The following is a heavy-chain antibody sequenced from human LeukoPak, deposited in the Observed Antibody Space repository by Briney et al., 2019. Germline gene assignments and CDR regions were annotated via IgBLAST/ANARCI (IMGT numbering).Heavy chain of an antibody. CDR2: ISGSGGST. Sequence: PGGSLRLSCAASGFTFSSYAMSWVRQAPGKGLEWVSAISGSGGSTYYADSVKGRFTISRDNSKNTLYLQMNSLRAEDTAVYYCAKAGMEEGSGWYYFDYWGQGTLVTVSS. J-gene: IGHJ4*02. D-gene: IGHD6-19*01. CDR3: AKAGMEEGSGWYYFDY. V-gene: IGHV3-23*01. CDR1: GFTFSSYA.